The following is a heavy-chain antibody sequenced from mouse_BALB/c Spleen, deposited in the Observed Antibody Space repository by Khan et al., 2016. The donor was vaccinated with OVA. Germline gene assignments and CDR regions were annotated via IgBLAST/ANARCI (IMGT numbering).Heavy chain of an antibody. J-gene: IGHJ3*01. D-gene: IGHD1-1*01. CDR3: AREDYYGSSSFAY. CDR2: ISCYNGST. CDR1: GYLFTGYY. V-gene: IGHV1S34*01. Sequence: LVKTGASVKISCKASGYLFTGYYMHWVKQSHGKSLEWIGYISCYNGSTTYNQKFKGKATFTVDTSSSTVYMQFNSLKSEDSAVYYCAREDYYGSSSFAYWGQGTLVTVSA.